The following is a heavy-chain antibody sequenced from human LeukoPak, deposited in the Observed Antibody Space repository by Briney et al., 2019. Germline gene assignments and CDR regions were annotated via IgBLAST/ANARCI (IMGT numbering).Heavy chain of an antibody. CDR3: AKGRSSWSAFDY. CDR2: INWNGGST. D-gene: IGHD6-13*01. J-gene: IGHJ4*02. V-gene: IGHV3-20*04. CDR1: GFTFDDYG. Sequence: SGGSLRLSCAASGFTFDDYGMSWVRQAPGKGLEWVSGINWNGGSTGYADSVKGRFTISRDNAKNSLYLQMNSLRAEDTALYYCAKGRSSWSAFDYWGQGTLVTVSS.